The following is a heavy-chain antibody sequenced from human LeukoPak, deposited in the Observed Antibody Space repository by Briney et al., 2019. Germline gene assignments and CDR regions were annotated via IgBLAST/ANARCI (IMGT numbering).Heavy chain of an antibody. CDR1: GGSISSSGYY. V-gene: IGHV4-31*03. CDR2: ISYSGST. J-gene: IGHJ4*02. D-gene: IGHD3-10*01. CDR3: ARNHATGSGNSFDF. Sequence: PSETLSLTCTVSGGSISSSGYYWSWIRQHPGKGLEWIGYISYSGSTYYNPSLKSRVILSVDTSKNQFSLRLNSVTAADTAVYYCARNHATGSGNSFDFWGQGTLVTVSS.